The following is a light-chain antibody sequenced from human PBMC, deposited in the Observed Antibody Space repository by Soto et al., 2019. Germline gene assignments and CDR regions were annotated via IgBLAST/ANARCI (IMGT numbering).Light chain of an antibody. CDR1: QSVSSY. J-gene: IGKJ5*01. V-gene: IGKV3-15*01. CDR2: GAS. CDR3: QQYDNSPIT. Sequence: ITQSPATLSVSPGERATLSCRASQSVSSYLAWYQQKPGQAPRLLIYGASTRATDIPARFSGTGSETDFTLTISRLEPEDFAVYYCQQYDNSPITFGQGT.